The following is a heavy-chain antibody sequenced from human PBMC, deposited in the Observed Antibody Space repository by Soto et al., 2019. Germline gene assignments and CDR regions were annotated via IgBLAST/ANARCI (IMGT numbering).Heavy chain of an antibody. V-gene: IGHV6-1*01. CDR1: GDSVSSNSAA. Sequence: SQTLSLTCAISGDSVSSNSAAWNWIRQSPSRGLEWLGRTYYRSKWYNDYAVSVKSRITINPDTSKNQFSLQLNSVTPEDTAVYYCARDPADYGDYVDYYYGMDVWGQGTTVTVSS. D-gene: IGHD4-17*01. CDR3: ARDPADYGDYVDYYYGMDV. J-gene: IGHJ6*02. CDR2: TYYRSKWYN.